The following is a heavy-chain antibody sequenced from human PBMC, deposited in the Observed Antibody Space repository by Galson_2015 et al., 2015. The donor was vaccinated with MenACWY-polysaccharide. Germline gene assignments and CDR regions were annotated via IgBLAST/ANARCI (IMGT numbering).Heavy chain of an antibody. CDR3: WASSCSRTCCFDFNYTLDI. D-gene: IGHD2-2*01. Sequence: SLRLSCAASGFTFSSYAMHWVRQAPGKGLEWVAVISYDGSNIYYTDSVKGRFSISRDNSKNTLYLQMNGLRAEDTAVFYSWASSCSRTCCFDFNYTLDICRPQTPVTVSS. J-gene: IGHJ3*02. CDR1: GFTFSSYA. CDR2: ISYDGSNI. V-gene: IGHV3-30-3*01.